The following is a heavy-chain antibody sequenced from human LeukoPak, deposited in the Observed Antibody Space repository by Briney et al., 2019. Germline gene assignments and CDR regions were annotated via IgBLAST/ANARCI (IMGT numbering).Heavy chain of an antibody. CDR3: AKDLGWIQFGY. V-gene: IGHV3-23*01. Sequence: GGSLRLSCAASGFTFDDYGMNWVRQPPGKGLEWVSGVSPNGETAYYADSVKGRFTISRDNSKNTVYLQVRSLRAEDTAVYYCAKDLGWIQFGYWGQGALVTVSS. J-gene: IGHJ4*02. D-gene: IGHD5-18*01. CDR1: GFTFDDYG. CDR2: VSPNGETA.